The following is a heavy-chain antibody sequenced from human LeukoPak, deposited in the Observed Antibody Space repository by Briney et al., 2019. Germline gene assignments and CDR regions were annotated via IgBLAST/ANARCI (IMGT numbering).Heavy chain of an antibody. Sequence: ASVKASCKASEHTFTGFYIHWVRQAPGQGLEWMGWINPNSGGTNYAQKFQGRVTMTRDTSISTAYMELSRLRSDDTGVYYCARDRLDCYGSGSWSEFDYWGQGNLVTISS. D-gene: IGHD3-10*01. V-gene: IGHV1-2*02. CDR3: ARDRLDCYGSGSWSEFDY. CDR1: EHTFTGFY. CDR2: INPNSGGT. J-gene: IGHJ4*02.